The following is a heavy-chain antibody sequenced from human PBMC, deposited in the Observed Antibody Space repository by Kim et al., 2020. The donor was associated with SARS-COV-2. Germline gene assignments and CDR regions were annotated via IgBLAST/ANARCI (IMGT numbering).Heavy chain of an antibody. CDR2: ISAYNGNT. CDR1: GYTFTSYG. Sequence: ASVKVSCKASGYTFTSYGISWVRQAPGQGLEWMGWISAYNGNTNYAQKLQGRVTMTTDTSTSTAYMELRSLRSDDTAVYYCARVLDSSSSKYYYYGMDVWGQGTTVTVSS. CDR3: ARVLDSSSSKYYYYGMDV. J-gene: IGHJ6*02. V-gene: IGHV1-18*04. D-gene: IGHD6-6*01.